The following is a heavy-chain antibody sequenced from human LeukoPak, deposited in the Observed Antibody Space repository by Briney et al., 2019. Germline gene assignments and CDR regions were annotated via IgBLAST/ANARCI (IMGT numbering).Heavy chain of an antibody. CDR1: GGSISSYY. CDR3: AREGRFGEFDVYYYGMDV. CDR2: IYYSGST. V-gene: IGHV4-59*01. J-gene: IGHJ6*02. Sequence: SETLSLTCTVSGGSISSYYWSWIRQPPGKGLEWIGYIYYSGSTNYNPSLTSRVTISVDTSKNQFPLKLSSVTAADTAVYYCAREGRFGEFDVYYYGMDVWGQGTTVTVSS. D-gene: IGHD3-10*01.